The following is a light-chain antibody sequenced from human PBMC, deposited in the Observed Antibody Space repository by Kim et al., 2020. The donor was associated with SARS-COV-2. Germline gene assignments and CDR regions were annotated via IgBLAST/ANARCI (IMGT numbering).Light chain of an antibody. V-gene: IGLV3-27*01. CDR2: KDS. CDR3: SSAADNKGV. J-gene: IGLJ1*01. Sequence: SVSPGQTARITCSGDVLAKKYARWFQQKPGQAPVLVIYKDSERPSGIPERFSGSSSGTTVTLTISGAQVEDEADYYCSSAADNKGVFGTGTKVTVL. CDR1: VLAKKY.